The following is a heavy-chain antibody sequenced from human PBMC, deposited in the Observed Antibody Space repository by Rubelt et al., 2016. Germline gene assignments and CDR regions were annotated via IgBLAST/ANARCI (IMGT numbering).Heavy chain of an antibody. CDR2: INPSGGST. J-gene: IGHJ4*02. V-gene: IGHV1-46*03. Sequence: QVQLVQSGAEVKKPGASVKVSCKASGYTFTSYYMHWVRQAPGQGLEWMGIINPSGGSTSYGKKFQGRVTMTRETSTSTVYMELSSLRSEDTAVYYCARDPGPRGNDYWGQGTLVTVSS. CDR3: ARDPGPRGNDY. CDR1: GYTFTSYY. D-gene: IGHD3-10*01.